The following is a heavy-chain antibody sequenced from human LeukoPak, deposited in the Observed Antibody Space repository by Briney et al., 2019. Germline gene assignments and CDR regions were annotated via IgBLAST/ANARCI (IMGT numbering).Heavy chain of an antibody. CDR1: VFTFSSYA. Sequence: GGSLRLSCAASVFTFSSYARGWVRQPPGKGLEWISLINGSGGSTYYAEYVKGRLTVYRDNCQNTEYLQMNSVRAEGRAIDCCAKDDDDGDHVVVDHWGQGTLVTVSS. D-gene: IGHD4/OR15-4a*01. J-gene: IGHJ4*02. V-gene: IGHV3-23*01. CDR3: AKDDDDGDHVVVDH. CDR2: INGSGGST.